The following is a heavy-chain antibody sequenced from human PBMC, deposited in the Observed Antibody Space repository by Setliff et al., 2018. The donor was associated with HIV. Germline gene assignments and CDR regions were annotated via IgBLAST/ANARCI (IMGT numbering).Heavy chain of an antibody. CDR1: GGTFSSYA. V-gene: IGHV1-69*13. J-gene: IGHJ5*02. D-gene: IGHD6-19*01. CDR2: IIPIFGTA. Sequence: VKVSCKASGGTFSSYAISWVRQAPGQGLEWMGGIIPIFGTANYAQTFQGRVTITADESTSTAYMELSSLRSEDTAVYYCARDRYSSGWSWFDPWGQGTLVTVSS. CDR3: ARDRYSSGWSWFDP.